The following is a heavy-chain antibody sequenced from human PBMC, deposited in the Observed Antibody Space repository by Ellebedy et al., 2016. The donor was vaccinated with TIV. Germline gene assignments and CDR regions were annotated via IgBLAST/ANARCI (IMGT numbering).Heavy chain of an antibody. Sequence: ASVKVSCKASGYTFTSYGISWVRQAPGQGLEWMGWISAYNGNTNYAQKLQGRVTMTTDTSTSTAYMELRSLRSDDTAVYYCATGGVGYSSSWYSVDYWGQGTLVTVSS. D-gene: IGHD6-13*01. CDR2: ISAYNGNT. V-gene: IGHV1-18*01. CDR1: GYTFTSYG. J-gene: IGHJ4*02. CDR3: ATGGVGYSSSWYSVDY.